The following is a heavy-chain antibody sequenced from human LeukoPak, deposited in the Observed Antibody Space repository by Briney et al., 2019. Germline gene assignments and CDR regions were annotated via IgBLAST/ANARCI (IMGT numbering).Heavy chain of an antibody. CDR1: GFTFSSSA. CDR2: ISGTDGRT. Sequence: GGSLRLSCAASGFTFSSSAMSWVRQAPGKGLEWVSAISGTDGRTYYADSVKGRFSISRDNSKNTLYLQMNSLRAEDTAIYYCASPSTEKAAADTVGFDYWGQGTLVTVSS. J-gene: IGHJ4*02. CDR3: ASPSTEKAAADTVGFDY. D-gene: IGHD6-13*01. V-gene: IGHV3-23*01.